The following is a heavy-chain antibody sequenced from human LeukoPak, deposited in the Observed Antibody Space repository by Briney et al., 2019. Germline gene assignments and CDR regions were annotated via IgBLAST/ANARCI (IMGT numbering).Heavy chain of an antibody. CDR3: AKDHNWGFFDY. D-gene: IGHD7-27*01. J-gene: IGHJ4*02. CDR1: GFTFSSYS. V-gene: IGHV3-48*01. CDR2: ISSSSSTI. Sequence: GGSLRLSCAASGFTFSSYSMNWVRQAPGKGLEWVSYISSSSSTIYYADSVKGRFTISRDNAKNSLYLQMNSLRAEDTAVYYCAKDHNWGFFDYWGQGTQVTVSS.